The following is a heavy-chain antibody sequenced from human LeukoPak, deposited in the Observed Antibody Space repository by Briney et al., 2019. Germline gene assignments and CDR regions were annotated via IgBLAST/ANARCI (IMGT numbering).Heavy chain of an antibody. CDR1: GFTFSSYD. CDR2: IGTAGGT. V-gene: IGHV3-13*01. Sequence: GGSLRLSCAASGFTFSSYDMHWVRQATGKGLEWVSAIGTAGGTYYPGSVKGRFTISRENAKNSLYLQMNSLRAGDTAVYYCARQGTWIQLWSNDYFDYWGQGTLVTVSS. CDR3: ARQGTWIQLWSNDYFDY. D-gene: IGHD5-18*01. J-gene: IGHJ4*02.